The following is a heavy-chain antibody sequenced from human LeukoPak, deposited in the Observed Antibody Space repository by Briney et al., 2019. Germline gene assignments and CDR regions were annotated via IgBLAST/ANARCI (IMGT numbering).Heavy chain of an antibody. D-gene: IGHD6-13*01. Sequence: PGGSLRLSCAASGFTFSSYSMNWVRQAPGKGLEWVSSISSSSSYIYYADSVKGRFTISRDNAKNSLYLQMNRLRAEDTAVYYCARDSEQQLVLGAFDIWGQGTMVTVSS. CDR1: GFTFSSYS. V-gene: IGHV3-21*01. CDR3: ARDSEQQLVLGAFDI. J-gene: IGHJ3*02. CDR2: ISSSSSYI.